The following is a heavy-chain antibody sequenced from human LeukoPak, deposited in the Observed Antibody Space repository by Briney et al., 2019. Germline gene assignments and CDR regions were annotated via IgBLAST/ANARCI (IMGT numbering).Heavy chain of an antibody. CDR2: IYYSGGT. V-gene: IGHV4-39*02. D-gene: IGHD5-18*01. J-gene: IGHJ4*02. CDR3: ARIVGYSYGYSDY. Sequence: SETLSLTCTVSGGSVSSSSYFWGWLRQPPGKGLEWIGSIYYSGGTSYHPSLKSRVSISVDTSKNHFSLKLTSVTAADTAVYYCARIVGYSYGYSDYWGQGTLVTVSS. CDR1: GGSVSSSSYF.